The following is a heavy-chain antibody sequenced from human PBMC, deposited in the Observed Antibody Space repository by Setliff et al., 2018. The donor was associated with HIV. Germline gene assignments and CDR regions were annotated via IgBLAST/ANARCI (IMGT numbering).Heavy chain of an antibody. CDR1: GYSFTSYW. J-gene: IGHJ6*02. Sequence: PGESLKISCKGSGYSFTSYWIGWVRQMPGKGLEWMGIIYPGDSDTRYSPSFQGQVTISADKSISTAYLQWSSLKASDTAMYYCARQSSSGWSYYYYGMDVWGQGTTVTVSS. CDR2: IYPGDSDT. D-gene: IGHD6-19*01. V-gene: IGHV5-51*01. CDR3: ARQSSSGWSYYYYGMDV.